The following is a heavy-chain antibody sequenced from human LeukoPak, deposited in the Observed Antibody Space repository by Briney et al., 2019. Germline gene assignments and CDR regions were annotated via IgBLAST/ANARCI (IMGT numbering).Heavy chain of an antibody. CDR1: GFTFSNYA. Sequence: GGSLRLSCGASGFTFSNYAMSWVRQAPGKGLEWVSGISGNGGGTYYADSVKGWFTISRDNSKNTLYLQMNSLRVEDTAVYYCAKDPHYSSSGTPFYFHYWGQGTLVTVSS. CDR2: ISGNGGGT. V-gene: IGHV3-23*01. D-gene: IGHD3-10*01. J-gene: IGHJ4*02. CDR3: AKDPHYSSSGTPFYFHY.